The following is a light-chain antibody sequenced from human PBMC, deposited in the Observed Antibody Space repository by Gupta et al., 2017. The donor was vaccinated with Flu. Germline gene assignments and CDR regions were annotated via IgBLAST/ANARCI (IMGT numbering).Light chain of an antibody. CDR3: QAGDSTGMV. Sequence: PRQTATITCSVDKVLEKDVSCYKQKPGQHHLLIISRYTQPPSWIPERFSGYNSGDTSTLTIPGTQAMDEADYFCQAGDSTGMVFGGGTRLTVL. J-gene: IGLJ2*01. CDR2: RYT. CDR1: KVLEKD. V-gene: IGLV3-1*01.